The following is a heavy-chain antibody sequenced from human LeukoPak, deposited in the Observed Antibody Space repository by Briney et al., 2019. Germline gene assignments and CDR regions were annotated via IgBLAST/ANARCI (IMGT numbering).Heavy chain of an antibody. CDR3: ASGGGYSSAWHSSDY. V-gene: IGHV3-11*03. CDR2: ISWDSSYT. D-gene: IGHD6-19*01. Sequence: VKPGGSLRLSCAASGFTFSDYYMSWIRQAPGRGLEWMSYISWDSSYTSYADSVKGRFTVSRDNSKNTMYLQMNSLRAEDTAVYYCASGGGYSSAWHSSDYWGQGTLVTVSS. CDR1: GFTFSDYY. J-gene: IGHJ4*02.